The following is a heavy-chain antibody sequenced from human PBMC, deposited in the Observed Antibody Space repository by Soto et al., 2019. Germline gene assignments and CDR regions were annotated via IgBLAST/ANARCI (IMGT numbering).Heavy chain of an antibody. CDR2: IIPIFGAA. J-gene: IGHJ3*02. Sequence: QVQLVQSGAEVKKPGSSVKVSCKAPGGTFSSYAINWVRQAPGQGLEWMGGIIPIFGAANYAQKFQGRVTITADESTSTAYMERSSLRSDDTAVYYCARGAGYYDSSCYYYRAFDIWGQGTMVTVSP. CDR3: ARGAGYYDSSCYYYRAFDI. V-gene: IGHV1-69*01. CDR1: GGTFSSYA. D-gene: IGHD3-22*01.